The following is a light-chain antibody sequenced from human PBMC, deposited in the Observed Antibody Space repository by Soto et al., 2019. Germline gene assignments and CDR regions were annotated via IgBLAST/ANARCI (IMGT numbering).Light chain of an antibody. CDR3: HQYDSPPPT. Sequence: DIPLTQSPLSLFASVGDRVTITCQASQYDGKFLHWFQQKSGEAPKLLIYEASHLESGVPVRFSGSGSGAAFTLTISSLQPEDFATYYCHQYDSPPPTFGGGTKVDMK. J-gene: IGKJ4*01. V-gene: IGKV1-33*01. CDR1: QYDGKF. CDR2: EAS.